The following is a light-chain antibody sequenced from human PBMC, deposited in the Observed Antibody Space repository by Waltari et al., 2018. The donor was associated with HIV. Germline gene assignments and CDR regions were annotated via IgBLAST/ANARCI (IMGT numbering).Light chain of an antibody. CDR3: QQYINWPPYT. J-gene: IGKJ2*01. CDR1: QSVSSN. V-gene: IGKV3-15*01. CDR2: DAS. Sequence: EIVMTQAPARLSVSPGERVTLFCRASQSVSSNLAWYQQNPGQVTRLLIYDASTRATGIPTRFSGSVSGTEYTLTISSLQSEDFAVYYCQQYINWPPYTFGPGTKLQIK.